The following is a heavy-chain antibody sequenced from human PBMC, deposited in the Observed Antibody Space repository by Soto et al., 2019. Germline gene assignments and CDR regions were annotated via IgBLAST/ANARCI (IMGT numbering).Heavy chain of an antibody. CDR1: GFTFSSYA. D-gene: IGHD3-9*01. V-gene: IGHV3-64*01. Sequence: PGGSMELSCASSGFTFSSYAMHWVRQAPGKGLEYVSAISSNGGSTYYANSVKGRFTISRDNSKNTLYLQMGSLRAEDMAVYYCARDTYDILTGFAFDIWGQGIMVTVSS. CDR2: ISSNGGST. CDR3: ARDTYDILTGFAFDI. J-gene: IGHJ3*02.